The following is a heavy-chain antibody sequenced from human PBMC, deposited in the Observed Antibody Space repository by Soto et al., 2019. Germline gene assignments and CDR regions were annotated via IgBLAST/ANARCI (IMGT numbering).Heavy chain of an antibody. J-gene: IGHJ6*02. CDR1: GVTFSSYA. CDR3: ARAIAEAGTDHYYYGMDV. V-gene: IGHV1-69*06. D-gene: IGHD6-13*01. CDR2: IIPIFGTA. Sequence: QVQLVQSGAEVKKPGSSVKVSCKASGVTFSSYAISWVRQAPGQGLEWMGGIIPIFGTANYAQKFQGRVTITADKSTSTAYMELSSLSSEDTAVYYCARAIAEAGTDHYYYGMDVWGHGPAVAVAS.